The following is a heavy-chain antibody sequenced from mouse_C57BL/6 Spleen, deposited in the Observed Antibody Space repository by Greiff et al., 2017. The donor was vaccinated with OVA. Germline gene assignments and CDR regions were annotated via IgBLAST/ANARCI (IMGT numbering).Heavy chain of an antibody. CDR1: GYTFTSYW. Sequence: QVQLQQPGAELVRPGTSVKLSCKASGYTFTSYWMHWVKQRPGQGLEWIGVIDPSDSYTNYNQKFKGKATLTVDTSSSTAYMQLSSLTSEDSAVDYCARRGYYFDYWGQGTTRTVSS. CDR2: IDPSDSYT. J-gene: IGHJ2*01. V-gene: IGHV1-59*01. CDR3: ARRGYYFDY.